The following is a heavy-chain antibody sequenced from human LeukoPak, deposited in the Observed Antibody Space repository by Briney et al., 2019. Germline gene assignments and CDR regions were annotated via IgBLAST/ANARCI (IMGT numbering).Heavy chain of an antibody. V-gene: IGHV3-23*01. D-gene: IGHD6-13*01. Sequence: PGGSLRLSCAASGFTFSSYAMTWVRQAPGKGLKWVSTISGSGGSIYYADSVKGRFTISRDNSRNTLSLQMNSLRVEDTAVYYCAKQAYSSSWYNWFDPWGQGALVTVSS. J-gene: IGHJ5*02. CDR2: ISGSGGSI. CDR3: AKQAYSSSWYNWFDP. CDR1: GFTFSSYA.